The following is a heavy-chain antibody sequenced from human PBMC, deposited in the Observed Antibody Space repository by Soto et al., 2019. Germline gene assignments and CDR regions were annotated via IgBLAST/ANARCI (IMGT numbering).Heavy chain of an antibody. V-gene: IGHV4-59*01. CDR2: IYYSGST. Sequence: PSETLSLTCTVSGGSISSYYWSWIRQPPGKGLEWIGYIYYSGSTNYNPSLESRVTISVDTSKNQFSLNLSSVTAADTAVYYCARVWGGAFDFWGQGTMVTVSS. CDR3: ARVWGGAFDF. D-gene: IGHD3-10*01. J-gene: IGHJ3*01. CDR1: GGSISSYY.